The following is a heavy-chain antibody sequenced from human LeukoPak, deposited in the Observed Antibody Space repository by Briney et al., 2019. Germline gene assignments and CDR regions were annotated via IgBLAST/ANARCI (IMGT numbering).Heavy chain of an antibody. CDR1: GFTFSSYS. CDR3: AREGCSSTSCYAYYYYYMDV. Sequence: GGSLRLSCAASGFTFSSYSMNWVRQAPGKGLEWVSYISSSSSTIYYADSVKGRFTISRDNAKNSLYLQMNSLRAEDTAVYYCAREGCSSTSCYAYYYYYMDVWGKGTTVTVSS. J-gene: IGHJ6*03. V-gene: IGHV3-48*01. CDR2: ISSSSSTI. D-gene: IGHD2-2*01.